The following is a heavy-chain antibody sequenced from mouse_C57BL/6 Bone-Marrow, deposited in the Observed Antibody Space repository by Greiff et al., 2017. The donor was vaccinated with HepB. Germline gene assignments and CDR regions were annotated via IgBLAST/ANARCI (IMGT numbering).Heavy chain of an antibody. D-gene: IGHD1-1*01. CDR1: GFSFNTYA. J-gene: IGHJ4*01. Sequence: EVMLVESGGGLVQPKGSLKLSCAASGFSFNTYAMNWVRQAPGKGLEWVARIRSKSNNYATYYADSVKDRFTISRDDSESMLYLQMNNLKTEDTAMYYCVTYYYGSSYDAMDYWGQGTSVTVSS. V-gene: IGHV10-1*01. CDR2: IRSKSNNYAT. CDR3: VTYYYGSSYDAMDY.